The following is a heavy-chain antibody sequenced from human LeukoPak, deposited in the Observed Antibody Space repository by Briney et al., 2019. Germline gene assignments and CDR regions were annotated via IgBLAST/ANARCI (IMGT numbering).Heavy chain of an antibody. CDR2: IYYSGST. Sequence: SETLSLTCAVYGGSFSGYYWSWIRQPPGKGLEWIGYIYYSGSTNYNPSLKSRVTISVDTSKNQFSLKLSSVTAADTAVYYCARRGLAAAGYFDYWGQGTLVTVSS. CDR3: ARRGLAAAGYFDY. CDR1: GGSFSGYY. V-gene: IGHV4-59*08. J-gene: IGHJ4*02. D-gene: IGHD6-13*01.